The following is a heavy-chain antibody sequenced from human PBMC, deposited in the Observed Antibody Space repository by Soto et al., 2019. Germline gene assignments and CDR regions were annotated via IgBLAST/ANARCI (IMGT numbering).Heavy chain of an antibody. V-gene: IGHV3-30*18. J-gene: IGHJ6*02. CDR3: AKSRDAYNFYFYYGMDV. CDR2: ILYDGSNK. Sequence: GGSLRLSCAASGFTFSNYGMHWVRQTPGKGLEWVALILYDGSNKYYGDSVKGRFTISRDNSKNTLYLQVSSLRAEDTAVYYCAKSRDAYNFYFYYGMDVWGQGTTVTVSS. CDR1: GFTFSNYG. D-gene: IGHD2-2*01.